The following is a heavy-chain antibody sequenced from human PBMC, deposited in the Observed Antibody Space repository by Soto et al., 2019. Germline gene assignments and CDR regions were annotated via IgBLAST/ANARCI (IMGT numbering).Heavy chain of an antibody. D-gene: IGHD6-19*01. CDR3: AVAGLPFEY. CDR2: INPNSGDT. J-gene: IGHJ4*02. V-gene: IGHV1-2*02. CDR1: GYTFTGYY. Sequence: QVQLVQSGAEVKKPGASVKVSCKTSGYTFTGYYIHWVRQAPGQGLEWMALINPNSGDTNYGHKFQGRVTLTRDTSINTVCMEVTSLRFDDTAVYYCAVAGLPFEYWGQGALVNV.